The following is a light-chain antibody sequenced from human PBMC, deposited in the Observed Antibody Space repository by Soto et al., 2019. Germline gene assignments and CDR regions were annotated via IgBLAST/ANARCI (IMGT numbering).Light chain of an antibody. CDR1: QSVRSN. V-gene: IGKV3-15*01. Sequence: EIVMTQSPATLSVSPGERVTLSCRASQSVRSNLAWYQQKPGQVPRVLIYGASTRAIGIPDRFSGSGSGTEFTLTISSRQSEDFAVYYCQHYYNVWGFGGGTKVEIK. CDR2: GAS. J-gene: IGKJ4*01. CDR3: QHYYNVWG.